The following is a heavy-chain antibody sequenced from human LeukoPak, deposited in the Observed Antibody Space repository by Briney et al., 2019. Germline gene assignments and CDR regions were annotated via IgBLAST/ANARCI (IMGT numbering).Heavy chain of an antibody. Sequence: WDPLSLLCTVCCVHIRSYLSWIRQPAGQELEGIGRIYGSWCTDYNPSLSRRVTMSIDTHKHQFSLNVTSAAAADPSGYYCVRDSGTTGLVKLDPWGQGTLVTVSS. CDR3: VRDSGTTGLVKLDP. V-gene: IGHV4-4*07. J-gene: IGHJ5*02. CDR2: IYGSWCT. CDR1: CVHIRSYL. D-gene: IGHD3-10*01.